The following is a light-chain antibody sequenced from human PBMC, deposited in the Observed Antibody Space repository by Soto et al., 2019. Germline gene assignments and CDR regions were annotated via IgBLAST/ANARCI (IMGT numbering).Light chain of an antibody. CDR3: SSYVGNNGGYV. J-gene: IGLJ1*01. Sequence: QSALTQPPSASGSPGQSVTISCTGTSSDVGGYDYVSWYQQHPGKAPKLMIYELNKRPSGVPDRFSGSKSGNTASLTVSGLQAEDEADYYCSSYVGNNGGYVFGTGTKLTVL. V-gene: IGLV2-8*01. CDR1: SSDVGGYDY. CDR2: ELN.